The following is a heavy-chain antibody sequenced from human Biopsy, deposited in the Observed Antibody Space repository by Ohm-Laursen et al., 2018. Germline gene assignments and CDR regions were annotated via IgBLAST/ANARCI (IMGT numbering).Heavy chain of an antibody. CDR2: IHGDERSA. CDR3: AKDRFPYTSGYSSVFEY. J-gene: IGHJ4*02. D-gene: IGHD3-22*01. CDR1: GFTFSRSV. Sequence: SLRLSCAASGFTFSRSVMHWVRQAPGKGLMWVSRIHGDERSATYAEPVKGRFTISGDNSRNTPFLQMNSLKAEDTAVYYCAKDRFPYTSGYSSVFEYWGQGTLVTVSS. V-gene: IGHV3-74*03.